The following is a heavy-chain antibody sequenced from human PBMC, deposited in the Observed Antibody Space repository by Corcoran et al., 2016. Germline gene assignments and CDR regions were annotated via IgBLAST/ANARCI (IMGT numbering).Heavy chain of an antibody. CDR3: SRDFRYCSGGSCYSRGFDP. D-gene: IGHD2-15*01. V-gene: IGHV4-59*01. CDR1: GGSISSYY. J-gene: IGHJ5*02. CDR2: IYYSGST. Sequence: QVQLQESGPGLVKPSETLSLTCTVSGGSISSYYWSWIRQPPGKGLEWIGYIYYSGSTNYKPSLKSRVTISVDTSKNQFSLKLSSVTAADTAVYYWSRDFRYCSGGSCYSRGFDPWGQGTLVTVAS.